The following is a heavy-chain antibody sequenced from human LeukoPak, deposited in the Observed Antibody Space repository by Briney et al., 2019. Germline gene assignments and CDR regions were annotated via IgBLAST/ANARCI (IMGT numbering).Heavy chain of an antibody. CDR3: ARKLITGTTNWFDP. J-gene: IGHJ5*02. Sequence: ASVKVSCKVSGYTLTELSMHWVRQAPGKGLEWMGGFDPEDGETIYAQKFQGRVTMTEDTSTDTAYMELSSLRSEDTAVYYCARKLITGTTNWFDPWGQGTLVTVSS. D-gene: IGHD1-7*01. V-gene: IGHV1-24*01. CDR1: GYTLTELS. CDR2: FDPEDGET.